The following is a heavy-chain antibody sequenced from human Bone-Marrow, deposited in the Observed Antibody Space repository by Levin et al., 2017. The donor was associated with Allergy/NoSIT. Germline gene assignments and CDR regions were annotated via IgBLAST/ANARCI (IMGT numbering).Heavy chain of an antibody. CDR3: ARSGIAVAGSFDP. Sequence: SETLSLSCAVYGGSFSGHYWSWIRQPPGKGLEWIGEINHSGSTNYNPSLKSRVTISVDTSKNQFSLKLSSVTAADTGVYYCARSGIAVAGSFDPWGQGTLVTVSS. V-gene: IGHV4-34*01. CDR1: GGSFSGHY. D-gene: IGHD6-19*01. J-gene: IGHJ5*02. CDR2: INHSGST.